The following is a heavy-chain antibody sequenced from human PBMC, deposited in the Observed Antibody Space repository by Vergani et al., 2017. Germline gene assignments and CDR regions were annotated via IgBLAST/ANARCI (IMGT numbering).Heavy chain of an antibody. CDR2: IQFDGSNQ. D-gene: IGHD3-16*01. V-gene: IGHV3-30*18. CDR1: GFTFSTYD. J-gene: IGHJ4*02. CDR3: AKHFRGWGIDY. Sequence: QVQLVESGGGVVQPGRSLRLSCAASGFTFSTYDMQWIRQGPGKGLEFVAFIQFDGSNQYYADSVKGRFTLSRDFSKNTLYLQMNSLRTDDTATYYCAKHFRGWGIDYWGQGTQVIVSS.